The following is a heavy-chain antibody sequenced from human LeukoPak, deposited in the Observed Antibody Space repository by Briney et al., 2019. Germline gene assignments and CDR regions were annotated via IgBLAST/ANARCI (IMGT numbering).Heavy chain of an antibody. CDR1: GFTFSSYA. J-gene: IGHJ6*03. CDR2: ISGSGGST. Sequence: GGSLRLSCAASGFTFSSYAMSWVRQAPGKGLEWVSGISGSGGSTYYADSVKGRFTISRDNSKNTLYLQMNSLRAEDTAVYYCAKAVLGYCTSDVCRDYYMDVWGKGTTVTVSS. V-gene: IGHV3-23*01. CDR3: AKAVLGYCTSDVCRDYYMDV. D-gene: IGHD2-8*01.